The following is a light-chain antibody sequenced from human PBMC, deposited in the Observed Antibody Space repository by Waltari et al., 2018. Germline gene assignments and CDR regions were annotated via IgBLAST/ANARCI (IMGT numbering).Light chain of an antibody. CDR2: EVS. CDR3: SSYTSSSTLV. J-gene: IGLJ1*01. V-gene: IGLV2-14*01. Sequence: QSALTQPASVSGSPGQSITISCTGTRSDVGGYTYVSWYQQHPGKAPKPMIYEVSNRPSGVSNRFSGSKSGNTASLTISWLQAEDEADYYCSSYTSSSTLVFGTGTKVTVL. CDR1: RSDVGGYTY.